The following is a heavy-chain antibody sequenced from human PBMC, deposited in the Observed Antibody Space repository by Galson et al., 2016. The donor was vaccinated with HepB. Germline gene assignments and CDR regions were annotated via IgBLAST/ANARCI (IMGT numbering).Heavy chain of an antibody. CDR2: IIPIFRTT. J-gene: IGHJ4*02. CDR3: ARPQREGGNYYSFDY. V-gene: IGHV1-69*13. D-gene: IGHD1-26*01. CDR1: GGTFSSYA. Sequence: SVKVSCKASGGTFSSYALSWVRQAPGQGLEWMGRIIPIFRTTNYAQKFQGRVSSTADESTSTAYMDLGSLSSEDTAVYYCARPQREGGNYYSFDYGGQGTLVTVSS.